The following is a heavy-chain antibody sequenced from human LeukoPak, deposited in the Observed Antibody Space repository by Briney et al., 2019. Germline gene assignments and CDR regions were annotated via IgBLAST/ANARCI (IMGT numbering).Heavy chain of an antibody. CDR2: IYYSGST. CDR1: GGSISSGGYY. J-gene: IGHJ4*02. V-gene: IGHV4-31*03. CDR3: AREPYCGGDCYSGVFD. Sequence: SQTLSLTCTVSGGSISSGGYYWSWIRQHPGKGLEWIGYIYYSGSTYYNPSLKSRVTISVDTPKNQFSLKLSSVTAADTAVYYCAREPYCGGDCYSGVFDWGQGTLVTVSS. D-gene: IGHD2-21*02.